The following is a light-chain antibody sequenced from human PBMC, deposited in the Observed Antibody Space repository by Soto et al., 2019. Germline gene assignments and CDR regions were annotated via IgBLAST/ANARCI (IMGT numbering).Light chain of an antibody. CDR1: QSVSSY. CDR2: DAS. V-gene: IGKV3-11*01. CDR3: QQRGNWPLT. Sequence: EIVLTQSPATLSLSLGERATLSCRTSQSVSSYFAWYQQKPDQAPRLLIYDASNRATGIPARFSGSGSGTDFTLTISSLEPEDFAVYYCQQRGNWPLTFGQGTKVDIK. J-gene: IGKJ1*01.